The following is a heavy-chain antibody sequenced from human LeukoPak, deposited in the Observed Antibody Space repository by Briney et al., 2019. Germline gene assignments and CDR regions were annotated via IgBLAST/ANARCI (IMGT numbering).Heavy chain of an antibody. J-gene: IGHJ6*04. Sequence: HTGGSLRLSCAASGFTVSSNYMSWVRQAPGKGLEWVSVIYSGGSTYYADSVKGRFTISRDNSKNTLYLQMNSLGAEDTAVYYCARDATYYYYGMDVWGKGTTVTVSS. V-gene: IGHV3-53*01. CDR2: IYSGGST. CDR3: ARDATYYYYGMDV. CDR1: GFTVSSNY.